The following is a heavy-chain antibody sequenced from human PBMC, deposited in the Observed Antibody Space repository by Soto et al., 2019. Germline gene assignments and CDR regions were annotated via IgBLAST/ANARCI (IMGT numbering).Heavy chain of an antibody. CDR1: GGSISSSSYY. J-gene: IGHJ6*03. CDR3: AINIVVVPAAMRRAQGYYYYYMDV. V-gene: IGHV4-39*01. D-gene: IGHD2-2*01. Sequence: PSETLSLTCTVSGGSISSSSYYWGWIRQPPGKGLEWIGSIYYSGSTYYNPSLKSRVTISVDTSKNQFSLKLSSVTAADTAVYYCAINIVVVPAAMRRAQGYYYYYMDVWGKGTTVTVSS. CDR2: IYYSGST.